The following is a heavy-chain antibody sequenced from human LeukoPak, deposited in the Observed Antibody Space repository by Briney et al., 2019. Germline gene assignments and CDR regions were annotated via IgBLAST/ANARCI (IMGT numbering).Heavy chain of an antibody. CDR2: ISLDGGNK. CDR1: GFIFSTFG. D-gene: IGHD6-13*01. Sequence: GRSLRLSCAASGFIFSTFGMHWVRQAPGKGLEWVAVISLDGGNKYYADSVKGRFTISRDNSKNTLSLQMNSLRAEDTAVYYCAKGGSSSWYGIFYDYWGQGTLVTVSS. V-gene: IGHV3-30*18. CDR3: AKGGSSSWYGIFYDY. J-gene: IGHJ4*02.